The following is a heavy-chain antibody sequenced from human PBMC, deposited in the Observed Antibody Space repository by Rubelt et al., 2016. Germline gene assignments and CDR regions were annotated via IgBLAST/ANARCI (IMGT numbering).Heavy chain of an antibody. D-gene: IGHD3-10*01. V-gene: IGHV4-39*07. CDR2: VCDNGNT. CDR3: AKDWRGSGAFEI. CDR1: GGSLGSRADY. Sequence: LQLQESGPGLVKPSATLSPTCTVPGGSLGSRADYWLGWISKPPGKGVAWIGNVCDNGNTYYNLSIKSRATTSMYTSKNQFSRKLSSVTAADTAIDYCAKDWRGSGAFEIWGQGTMVTVSS. J-gene: IGHJ3*02.